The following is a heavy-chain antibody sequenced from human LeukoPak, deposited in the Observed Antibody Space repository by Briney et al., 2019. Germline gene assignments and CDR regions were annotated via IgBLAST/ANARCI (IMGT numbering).Heavy chain of an antibody. CDR2: INPSGGST. CDR3: AREGCSGGSCYRNWFDP. Sequence: ASVNVSCKASGYTFTSYYMYWVRQAPGQGLEWMGIINPSGGSTSYAQKFQGRVTMTRDTSTSTVYMELSSLRSEDTAVYYCAREGCSGGSCYRNWFDPWGQGTLVTVSS. J-gene: IGHJ5*02. CDR1: GYTFTSYY. V-gene: IGHV1-46*01. D-gene: IGHD2-15*01.